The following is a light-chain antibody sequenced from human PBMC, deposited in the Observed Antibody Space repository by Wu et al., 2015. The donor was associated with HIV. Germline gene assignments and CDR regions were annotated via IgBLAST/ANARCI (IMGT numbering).Light chain of an antibody. J-gene: IGKJ1*01. CDR3: QQYGTSPRT. Sequence: EIVLTQSPGTLSLSPGERATLSCRASQSVTSNYLAWYQQKPGQAPRLLIYGASSRATGIPDRFSGSGSGTDFTLTISRVEPEDFAVYYXQQYGTSPRTFGQGTKVEIK. CDR2: GAS. V-gene: IGKV3-20*01. CDR1: QSVTSNY.